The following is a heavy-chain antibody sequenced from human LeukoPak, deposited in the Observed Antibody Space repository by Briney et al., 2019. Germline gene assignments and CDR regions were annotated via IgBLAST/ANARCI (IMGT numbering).Heavy chain of an antibody. Sequence: PSGTLSLTCAVSGGSISSSNWWSWVRQPPGKGLEWIGEIYHSGSTNYNPSLKSRVTISVDTSKNQFSLKLSSVTAADTAVYYCARNVRYYYYMDVWGKGTTVTVSS. CDR2: IYHSGST. CDR1: GGSISSSNW. J-gene: IGHJ6*03. D-gene: IGHD3-16*01. CDR3: ARNVRYYYYMDV. V-gene: IGHV4-4*02.